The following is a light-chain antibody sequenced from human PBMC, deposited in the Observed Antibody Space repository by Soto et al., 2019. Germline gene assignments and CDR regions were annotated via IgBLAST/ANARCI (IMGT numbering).Light chain of an antibody. V-gene: IGLV2-23*02. J-gene: IGLJ3*02. Sequence: QSALTQPASVSGSPGQSITISCTGTRSDVGSYNSIAWYQQLPGKAPRVMIFEVTKRPSGISNRFSGSKSGSTASLTISGRQAEDEADYFCFSYAGSSIWVFGGGTKLTVL. CDR3: FSYAGSSIWV. CDR1: RSDVGSYNS. CDR2: EVT.